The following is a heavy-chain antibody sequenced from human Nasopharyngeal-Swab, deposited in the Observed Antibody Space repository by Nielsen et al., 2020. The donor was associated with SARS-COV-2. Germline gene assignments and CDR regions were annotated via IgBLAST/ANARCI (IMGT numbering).Heavy chain of an antibody. CDR2: ISYDGSNK. J-gene: IGHJ4*02. D-gene: IGHD1-26*01. Sequence: LSLTCAASGFTFSSYAIHWVRQAPGKGLGWVAVISYDGSNKYYADSVKGRFTISRDNSKNTLYLQMNSLRAEDTAVYYCARDESGSSSFDYWGQGTLVTVSS. CDR1: GFTFSSYA. V-gene: IGHV3-30-3*01. CDR3: ARDESGSSSFDY.